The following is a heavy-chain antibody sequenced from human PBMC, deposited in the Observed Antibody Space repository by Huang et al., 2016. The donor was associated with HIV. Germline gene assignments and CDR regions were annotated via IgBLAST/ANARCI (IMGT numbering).Heavy chain of an antibody. D-gene: IGHD3-10*01. CDR1: GGSLSGYY. J-gene: IGHJ5*02. CDR3: ARDATKNPRGWFDP. CDR2: SNHIGSP. V-gene: IGHV4-34*02. Sequence: QVHLQQWGAGPLKSAETLSLPCAVYGGSLSGYYWSWLRQTPGKGLAWVGESNHIGSPIYNPCTNSGVSRSMAGSKKPFSLKLRSISDADTAVYFCARDATKNPRGWFDPWGQGTLVTVSS.